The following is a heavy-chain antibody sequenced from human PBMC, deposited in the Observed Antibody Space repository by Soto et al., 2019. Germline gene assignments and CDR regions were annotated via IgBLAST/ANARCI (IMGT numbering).Heavy chain of an antibody. D-gene: IGHD5-12*01. CDR1: GYSFTSYG. J-gene: IGHJ4*02. V-gene: IGHV1-18*04. CDR2: ITAENGNT. Sequence: QIQLVQSGAEVKKPGASVKVSCKASGYSFTSYGITWVRQAPGQGPEWLGWITAENGNTNYAQKFQGRSTLTTDTSTNPAFMELRGLRSDDTAVYYCARVVLEWLPTSGFDYWGQGTLVTVSS. CDR3: ARVVLEWLPTSGFDY.